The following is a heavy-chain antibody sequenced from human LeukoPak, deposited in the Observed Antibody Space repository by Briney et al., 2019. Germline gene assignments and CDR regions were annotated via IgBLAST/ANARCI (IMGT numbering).Heavy chain of an antibody. CDR2: IYISGST. V-gene: IGHV4-4*09. J-gene: IGHJ3*02. CDR1: DGSISSHY. CDR3: ARQGRDGYNWGSGYDAFDI. Sequence: PSETLSLTCVVSDGSISSHYWSWVRQPPGKGLEWIGNIYISGSTNYNPSLKSRVTISVDTSKNHFSLKLSAVTAADTAVYYCARQGRDGYNWGSGYDAFDIWDQGTMVTVSS. D-gene: IGHD5-24*01.